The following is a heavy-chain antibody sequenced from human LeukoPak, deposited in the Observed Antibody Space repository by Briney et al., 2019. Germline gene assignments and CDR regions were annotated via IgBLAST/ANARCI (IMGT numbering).Heavy chain of an antibody. D-gene: IGHD2-2*01. J-gene: IGHJ4*02. CDR3: AKARLLSPDIVVVPAAMPVDY. CDR2: ISYDGSNK. V-gene: IGHV3-30*18. CDR1: GFTFSSYG. Sequence: PGGSRRPSCAASGFTFSSYGTHWVRQAPGKGLGWVAVISYDGSNKYYADSVKGRFTNTKDNSKHTLYLQMNSLRAEDTAVYYCAKARLLSPDIVVVPAAMPVDYWGQGTLVTVSS.